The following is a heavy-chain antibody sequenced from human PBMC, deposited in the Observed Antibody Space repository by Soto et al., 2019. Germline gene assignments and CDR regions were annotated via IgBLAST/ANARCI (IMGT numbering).Heavy chain of an antibody. V-gene: IGHV1-8*01. CDR1: GYTFTSYD. CDR2: MNPNSGNT. CDR3: ARGDYYGSGSHSDY. D-gene: IGHD3-10*01. Sequence: GASVEVSCKASGYTFTSYDINWVRQATGQGLEWMGWMNPNSGNTGYAQKFQGRVTMTRNTSISTAYMELSSLRSEDTAVYYRARGDYYGSGSHSDYWGQGTLVTVSS. J-gene: IGHJ4*02.